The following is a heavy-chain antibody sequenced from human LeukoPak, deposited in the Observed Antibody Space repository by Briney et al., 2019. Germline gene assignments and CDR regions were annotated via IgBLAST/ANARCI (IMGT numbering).Heavy chain of an antibody. Sequence: SGGSLRLSCAASGFTFDDYGMSWVRQAPGKGLEWVSGINWNGGSTGYADSVKGRFTISGDNAKNSLYLQMNSLRAEDTALYYCARGRYYDSSGYYEMEGNYYYMDVWGKGTTVTVSS. D-gene: IGHD3-22*01. CDR1: GFTFDDYG. J-gene: IGHJ6*03. CDR3: ARGRYYDSSGYYEMEGNYYYMDV. V-gene: IGHV3-20*04. CDR2: INWNGGST.